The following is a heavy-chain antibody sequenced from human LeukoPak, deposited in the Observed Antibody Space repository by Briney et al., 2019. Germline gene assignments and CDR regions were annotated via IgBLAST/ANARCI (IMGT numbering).Heavy chain of an antibody. D-gene: IGHD2-15*01. CDR3: ARALGECTSSSCAIDY. J-gene: IGHJ4*02. V-gene: IGHV3-48*03. CDR1: GFTFGGHE. Sequence: GGPLRLSCAASGFTFGGHEMNWVRQAPGKGLEWVSYISSRDSTIYYADSVKGRFTISRDNAKNSLYLQMNSLRAEDTAVYYCARALGECTSSSCAIDYWGQGTLVTVSS. CDR2: ISSRDSTI.